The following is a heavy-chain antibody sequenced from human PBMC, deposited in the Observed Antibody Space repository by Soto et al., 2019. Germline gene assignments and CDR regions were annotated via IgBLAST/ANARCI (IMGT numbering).Heavy chain of an antibody. CDR2: IIPIFGTA. V-gene: IGHV1-69*13. D-gene: IGHD2-2*02. CDR3: AREFCSSTSCYTVNYGMDV. Sequence: SSVKVSCKASGGTFSSYAISWVRQAPGQGLEWMGGIIPIFGTANYAQKFQGRVTITADESTITGYMELSSLRSEDTAVSYCAREFCSSTSCYTVNYGMDVWGQGTTVTVSS. J-gene: IGHJ6*02. CDR1: GGTFSSYA.